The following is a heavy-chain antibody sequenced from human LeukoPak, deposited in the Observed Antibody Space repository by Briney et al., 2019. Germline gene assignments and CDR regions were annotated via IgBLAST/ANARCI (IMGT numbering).Heavy chain of an antibody. J-gene: IGHJ4*02. CDR1: GGSISSYY. CDR3: ARATYYYDSSGYGFDY. CDR2: IYTSGST. D-gene: IGHD3-22*01. V-gene: IGHV4-4*07. Sequence: SETLSLTCTVSGGSISSYYWNWIRQPAGKGLEWIGRIYTSGSTNYNPSLKSRVTMSVDTSKNQFSLKLSSVTAADTAVYYCARATYYYDSSGYGFDYWGQGTLVTVSS.